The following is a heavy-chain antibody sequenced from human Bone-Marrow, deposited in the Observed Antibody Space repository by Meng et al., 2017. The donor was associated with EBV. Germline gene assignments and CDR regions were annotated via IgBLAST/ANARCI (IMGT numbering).Heavy chain of an antibody. D-gene: IGHD2-21*01. CDR2: INTGIGYT. CDR1: GYAFTNYI. J-gene: IGHJ4*02. CDR3: VRGPPVGVPGPGDY. V-gene: IGHV1-3*04. Sequence: QVQLVQSGAEVXXXXXSVKXSXKTSGYAFTNYILHWVRQAPGQRLEWMGWINTGIGYTKYSQNFQARVTITGDTSATTGYMELSSLRSEDTAVYYCVRGPPVGVPGPGDYWGQGTLVTVSS.